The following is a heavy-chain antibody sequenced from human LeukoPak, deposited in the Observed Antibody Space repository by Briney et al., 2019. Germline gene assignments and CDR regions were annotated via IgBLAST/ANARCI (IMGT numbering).Heavy chain of an antibody. J-gene: IGHJ4*02. CDR1: GGSISSYY. Sequence: SETLSLTCTVSGGSISSYYWSWIRQPPGKGLEWIGYIYYSGSTNYNPSLKSRVTISVDTSKNQFSLKLSSVTAADTAVYYCARVVGRRPNFDYWGQGTLVTVSS. D-gene: IGHD2-2*01. CDR2: IYYSGST. V-gene: IGHV4-59*01. CDR3: ARVVGRRPNFDY.